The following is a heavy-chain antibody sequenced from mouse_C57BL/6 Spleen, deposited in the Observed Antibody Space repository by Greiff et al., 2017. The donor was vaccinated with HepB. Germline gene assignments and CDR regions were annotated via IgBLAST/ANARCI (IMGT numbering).Heavy chain of an antibody. CDR1: GYTFTDYY. J-gene: IGHJ4*01. CDR2: INPYNGGT. CDR3: ARSYYYGSSYLYYAMDY. V-gene: IGHV1-19*01. D-gene: IGHD1-1*01. Sequence: EVKLQASGPVLVKPGASVKMSCKASGYTFTDYYMNWVKQSHGKSLEWIGVINPYNGGTSYNQKFKGKATLTVDKSSSTAYMELNSLTSEDSAVYYCARSYYYGSSYLYYAMDYWGQGTSVTVSS.